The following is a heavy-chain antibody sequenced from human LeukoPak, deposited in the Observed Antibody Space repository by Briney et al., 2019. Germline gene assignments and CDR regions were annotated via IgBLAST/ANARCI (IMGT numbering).Heavy chain of an antibody. J-gene: IGHJ4*02. D-gene: IGHD5-12*01. CDR2: LSDDSSFT. Sequence: GGSLRLSCAAYGLVFGQYAMAWVRQAPGKGLECVSFLSDDSSFTYYLHSMKGRSTIFRDNSKNTLYLHMNSLKAEDTAVYYCAKGRCSGPGCDSFDYWGQGTLVTVSS. CDR3: AKGRCSGPGCDSFDY. CDR1: GLVFGQYA. V-gene: IGHV3-23*01.